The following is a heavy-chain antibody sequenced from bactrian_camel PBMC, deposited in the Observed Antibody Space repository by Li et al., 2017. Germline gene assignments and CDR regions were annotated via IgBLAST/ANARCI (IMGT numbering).Heavy chain of an antibody. CDR3: ALIGQTTEIY. CDR2: IRWDSGIV. V-gene: IGHV3S25*01. Sequence: QLVESGGGSVQAGGSLRLSCAASGYTSNSYCMGWFRQAPGKEFEWMSAIRWDSGIVNYADSVRGRSTMSRDNAQNTVTLQMNSLKPEDTAVYYCALIGQTTEIYWGQGTQVTVS. CDR1: GYTSNSYC. J-gene: IGHJ4*01. D-gene: IGHD1*01.